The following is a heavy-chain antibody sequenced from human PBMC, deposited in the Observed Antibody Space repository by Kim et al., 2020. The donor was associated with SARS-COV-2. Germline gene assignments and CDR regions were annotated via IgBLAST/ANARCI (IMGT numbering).Heavy chain of an antibody. D-gene: IGHD6-19*01. CDR3: ARADEIPGIAVAGAITYYYYGMDV. CDR2: ISAYNGNT. CDR1: GYTFTSYG. J-gene: IGHJ6*02. V-gene: IGHV1-18*01. Sequence: ASVKVSCKASGYTFTSYGISWVRQAPGQGLEWMGWISAYNGNTNYAQKLQGRVTMTTDTSTSTAYMELRSLRSDDTAVYYCARADEIPGIAVAGAITYYYYGMDVWGQGTTVTVSS.